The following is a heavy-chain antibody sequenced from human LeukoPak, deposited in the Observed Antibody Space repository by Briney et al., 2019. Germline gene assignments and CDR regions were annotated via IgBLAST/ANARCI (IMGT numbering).Heavy chain of an antibody. D-gene: IGHD4-23*01. CDR3: ARATTMVAPIDY. J-gene: IGHJ4*02. Sequence: SETLSLTCTVSGGSISSSSYYWGWIRQPPGKGLEWIGSIYYSGSTNYNPSLESRVTMSVDTSKNHFSLKLNSVTAADTAVYYCARATTMVAPIDYWGQGTLVTVSS. CDR1: GGSISSSSYY. CDR2: IYYSGST. V-gene: IGHV4-39*07.